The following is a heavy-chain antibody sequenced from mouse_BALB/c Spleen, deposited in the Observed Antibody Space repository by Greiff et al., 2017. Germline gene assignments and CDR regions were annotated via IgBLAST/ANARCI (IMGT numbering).Heavy chain of an antibody. V-gene: IGHV1-9*01. J-gene: IGHJ3*01. CDR3: ARGWEFAY. D-gene: IGHD4-1*01. CDR1: GYTFSSYW. Sequence: VQLQESGAELMKPGASVKISCKATGYTFSSYWIEWVKQRPGHGLEWIGEILPGSGSTNYNEKFKGKATFTADTSSNTAYMQLSSLTSEDSAVYYCARGWEFAYWGQGTLVTVSA. CDR2: ILPGSGST.